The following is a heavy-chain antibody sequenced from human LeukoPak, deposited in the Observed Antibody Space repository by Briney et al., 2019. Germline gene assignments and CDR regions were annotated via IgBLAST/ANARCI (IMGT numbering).Heavy chain of an antibody. CDR1: GFTFDDYA. D-gene: IGHD2-15*01. CDR3: AKDSCGGSCYVFDY. Sequence: GRSLRLSCAASGFTFDDYAMHWVRQAPGKGLEWVSGISWNSGSIGYADSVKGRFTISRDNAKNSLYLQVNSLRAEDTALYYCAKDSCGGSCYVFDYWGQGTLVTVSS. V-gene: IGHV3-9*01. CDR2: ISWNSGSI. J-gene: IGHJ4*02.